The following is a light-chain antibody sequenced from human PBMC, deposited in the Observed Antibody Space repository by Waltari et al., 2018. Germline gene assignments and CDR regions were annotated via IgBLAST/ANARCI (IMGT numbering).Light chain of an antibody. CDR3: QVWDNYADLVI. CDR1: NIGSKS. CDR2: DDD. Sequence: SSVLTQPPSVSVAPGQTATITCGGNNIGSKSVHWYQQKPGQAPVLVVYDDDVRPPGIPERISGSNSVNTASLTINRVEVGDEAAYFCQVWDNYADLVIFGGGTKLTVL. J-gene: IGLJ2*01. V-gene: IGLV3-21*02.